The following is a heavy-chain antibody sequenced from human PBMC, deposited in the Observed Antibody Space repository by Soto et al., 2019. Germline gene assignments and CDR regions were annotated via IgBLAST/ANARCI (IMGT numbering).Heavy chain of an antibody. Sequence: PSETLSLTCTVSGGSISSYYWSWIRQPPGKGLEWIGYIYYSGSTNYNPSLKSRVTISVDTSKNQFSLKLSSVTAADTAVYYCARSPVQLWTHEVDYRGQGTLVTVSS. J-gene: IGHJ4*02. CDR2: IYYSGST. D-gene: IGHD5-18*01. CDR3: ARSPVQLWTHEVDY. V-gene: IGHV4-59*01. CDR1: GGSISSYY.